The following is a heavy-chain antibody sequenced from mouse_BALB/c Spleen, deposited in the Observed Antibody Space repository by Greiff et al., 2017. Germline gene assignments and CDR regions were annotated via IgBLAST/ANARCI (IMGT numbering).Heavy chain of an antibody. CDR3: AREIELSDSSANGYAMDY. J-gene: IGHJ4*01. V-gene: IGHV5-6-5*01. D-gene: IGHD1-1*01. Sequence: EVQGVESGGGLVKPGGSLKLSCAASGFTFSSDAMSWVRQTPEKKLEGVASISSGGSTDYPDSVKDRFTISRDNTRNNLYLQMISLRTAETAMYYGAREIELSDSSANGYAMDYWGQGTSVTVSS. CDR2: ISSGGST. CDR1: GFTFSSDA.